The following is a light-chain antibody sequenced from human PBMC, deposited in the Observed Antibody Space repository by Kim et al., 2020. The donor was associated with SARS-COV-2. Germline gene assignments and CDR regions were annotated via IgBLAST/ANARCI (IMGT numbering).Light chain of an antibody. CDR1: QRISTY. Sequence: DIQMTQSPSSLSASVGDRVTITCRASQRISTYLIWYQQQPGKAPRLLIYAASSLQSGVPSRFSGSGSGTDFTLTINSLQPEDFATYYCQQSFTTPLLTFGGGTKVDIK. J-gene: IGKJ4*01. V-gene: IGKV1-39*01. CDR2: AAS. CDR3: QQSFTTPLLT.